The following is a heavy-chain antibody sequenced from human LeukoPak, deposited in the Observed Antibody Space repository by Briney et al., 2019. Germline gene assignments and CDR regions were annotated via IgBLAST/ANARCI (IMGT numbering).Heavy chain of an antibody. CDR2: ISSDASIT. D-gene: IGHD1-26*01. CDR3: ATSARTYSGSSLDY. Sequence: GGSLRLSCAASGFTFSTYWMHWVRHAPGKGLVWVSRISSDASITSYADPVKGRFTISRDNAKNTLYLQMNSLRAEDTALYYCATSARTYSGSSLDYWGQGTLVTVSS. V-gene: IGHV3-74*01. CDR1: GFTFSTYW. J-gene: IGHJ4*02.